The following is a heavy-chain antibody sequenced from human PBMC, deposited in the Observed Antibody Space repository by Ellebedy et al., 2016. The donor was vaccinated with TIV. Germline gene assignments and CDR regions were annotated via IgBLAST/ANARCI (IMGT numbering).Heavy chain of an antibody. V-gene: IGHV3-23*01. CDR1: GFTFSNYA. CDR2: ISDSGGTT. Sequence: GESLKISXAAFGFTFSNYAMSWVRQAPGKGLEWVSGISDSGGTTYYTDSVKGRFTISRDNSKNTLYLQMNSLRAEDTAVYYCASALPFDYWGQGTLVTVSS. CDR3: ASALPFDY. J-gene: IGHJ4*02.